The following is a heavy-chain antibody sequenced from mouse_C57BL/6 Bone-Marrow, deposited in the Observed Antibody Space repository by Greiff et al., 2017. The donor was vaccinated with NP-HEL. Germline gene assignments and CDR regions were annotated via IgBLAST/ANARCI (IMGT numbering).Heavy chain of an antibody. CDR2: FHPYNDDT. Sequence: VQLQQSGAELVKPGASVKMSCKASGYTFTTYPIQWVKQNHGQSLEWIGNFHPYNDDTEYNEKFKNKATLTVEKSSSTAYLQLSRLTSDDSSVYYCARECNCRYYFDYWGQGTTLTVSA. D-gene: IGHD2-1*01. V-gene: IGHV1-47*01. CDR3: ARECNCRYYFDY. CDR1: GYTFTTYP. J-gene: IGHJ2*01.